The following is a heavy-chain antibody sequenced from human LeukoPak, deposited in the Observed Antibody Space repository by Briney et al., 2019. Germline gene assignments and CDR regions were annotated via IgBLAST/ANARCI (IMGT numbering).Heavy chain of an antibody. J-gene: IGHJ4*02. CDR2: IIPIFGTA. Sequence: ASVKVSCKASGGTFSSYAISWVRPAPGQGLEWMGGIIPIFGTANYAQKFQGRVTITADESTSTAYMELSSLGSEDTAVYYCASGGQSIVGAIPFDYWGQGTLVTVSS. CDR1: GGTFSSYA. D-gene: IGHD1-26*01. V-gene: IGHV1-69*13. CDR3: ASGGQSIVGAIPFDY.